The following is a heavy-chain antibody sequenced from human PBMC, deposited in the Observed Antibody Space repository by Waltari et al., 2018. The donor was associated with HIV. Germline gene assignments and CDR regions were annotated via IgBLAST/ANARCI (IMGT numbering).Heavy chain of an antibody. CDR2: IDRDGRVK. V-gene: IGHV3-74*01. J-gene: IGHJ6*02. Sequence: VESGGTPVQPGESLRLSLNAPGFGFGSTWTPWCRQSPGTGLIWVARIDRDGRVKVYADTVKGRFTISRDNTNNILFLDMKSLRVEDSGIYYCVKDVTVTFYGVYYSGLDVWGQGTTVTV. D-gene: IGHD3-10*01. CDR1: GFGFGSTW. CDR3: VKDVTVTFYGVYYSGLDV.